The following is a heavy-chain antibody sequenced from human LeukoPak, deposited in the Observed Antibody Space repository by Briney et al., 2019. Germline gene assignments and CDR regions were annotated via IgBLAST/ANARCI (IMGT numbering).Heavy chain of an antibody. CDR3: AKNSPDSSSRRGPQEIMYYFDY. V-gene: IGHV3-23*01. CDR1: GFTFSSYA. D-gene: IGHD6-6*01. CDR2: ISGSGGST. Sequence: GGSLRLSCAASGFTFSSYAMSWVRQAPGKGLEWVSAISGSGGSTYYADSVKGRFTISRDNPKNTLYLQMNSLRAEDTAVYYCAKNSPDSSSRRGPQEIMYYFDYWGQGTLVTVSS. J-gene: IGHJ4*02.